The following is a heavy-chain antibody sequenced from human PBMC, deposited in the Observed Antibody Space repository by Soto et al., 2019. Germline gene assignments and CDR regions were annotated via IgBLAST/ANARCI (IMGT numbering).Heavy chain of an antibody. CDR2: IIPILGIA. Sequence: QVQLVQSGAEVKKPGSSVKVSWKASGGTFSSYTISWVRQAPGQGLEWMGRIIPILGIANYAQKFQGRVTITADKSTSTAYMELSSLRSEDTAVYYCARAASPHGDDAFDIWGQGTMVTVSS. J-gene: IGHJ3*02. V-gene: IGHV1-69*02. CDR3: ARAASPHGDDAFDI. D-gene: IGHD7-27*01. CDR1: GGTFSSYT.